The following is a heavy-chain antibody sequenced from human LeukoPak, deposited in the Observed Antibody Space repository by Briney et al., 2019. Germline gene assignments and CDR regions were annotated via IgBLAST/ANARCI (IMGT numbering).Heavy chain of an antibody. V-gene: IGHV1-18*01. CDR3: AYSQGIAVSDAFDI. D-gene: IGHD6-19*01. J-gene: IGHJ3*02. Sequence: ASVKVSCKASGYTFTSYGISRVRQAPGQGLEWMGWISAYNGNTNYAQKLQGRVTMTTDTSTSTAYMELRSLRSNDTAVYYCAYSQGIAVSDAFDIWGQGTMVTVSS. CDR2: ISAYNGNT. CDR1: GYTFTSYG.